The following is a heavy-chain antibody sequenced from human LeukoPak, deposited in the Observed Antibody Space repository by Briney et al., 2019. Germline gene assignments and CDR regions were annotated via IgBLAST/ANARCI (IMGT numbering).Heavy chain of an antibody. J-gene: IGHJ4*02. CDR1: GGSFSGYY. D-gene: IGHD3-16*01. CDR3: ARRVGDSGYFDY. CDR2: INHSGST. Sequence: SSETLSLTCAVYGGSFSGYYWSWIRQPPGKGLEWIGEINHSGSTNYNPSLKSRVTISVDTSKNQFSLKLSSVTAADTAVYYCARRVGDSGYFDYWGQGTLVTVSS. V-gene: IGHV4-34*01.